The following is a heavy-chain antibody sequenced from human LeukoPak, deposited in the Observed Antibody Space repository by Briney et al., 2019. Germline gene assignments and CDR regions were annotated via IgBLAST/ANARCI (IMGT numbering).Heavy chain of an antibody. CDR2: ISGSGGST. CDR3: AKIATGWELLASFDY. CDR1: GSTFSSHA. V-gene: IGHV3-23*01. Sequence: PGGSLRLSCAASGSTFSSHAMSWVRQAPGKGLEWVSAISGSGGSTYYADSVKGRFTISRDNSKNTLYLQMNSLRAEDTAVYYCAKIATGWELLASFDYWGQGTLVTVSS. D-gene: IGHD1-26*01. J-gene: IGHJ4*02.